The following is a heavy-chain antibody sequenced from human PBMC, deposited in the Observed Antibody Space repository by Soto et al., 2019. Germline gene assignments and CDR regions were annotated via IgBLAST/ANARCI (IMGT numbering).Heavy chain of an antibody. V-gene: IGHV2-5*02. CDR1: GFSLSTSGVG. J-gene: IGHJ4*02. CDR2: IYWDDDK. Sequence: QITLKESGPTLVKPTQTLTLTCTFSGFSLSTSGVGVGWIRQPPGKALEWLALIYWDDDKRYRPSLKSRLTITKDTSKNQVVLTMTNMDPVDTATYYCARPRRSAYFDYWGQGTLVTVSS. D-gene: IGHD3-10*01. CDR3: ARPRRSAYFDY.